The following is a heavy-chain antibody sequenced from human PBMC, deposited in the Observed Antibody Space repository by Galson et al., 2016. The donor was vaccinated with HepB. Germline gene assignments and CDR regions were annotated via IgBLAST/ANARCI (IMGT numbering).Heavy chain of an antibody. CDR1: GASISTNNYY. CDR3: TREDRYGDYSGVDY. CDR2: IYYSGTT. D-gene: IGHD4-17*01. Sequence: SETLSLTCTISGASISTNNYYWGWVRQPPGKGLEWIGSIYYSGTTYSNPSLKSRVALSVDTSKNQFSLKLNFVTAADTAVYYCTREDRYGDYSGVDYWGQGTLVTVSS. V-gene: IGHV4-39*07. J-gene: IGHJ4*02.